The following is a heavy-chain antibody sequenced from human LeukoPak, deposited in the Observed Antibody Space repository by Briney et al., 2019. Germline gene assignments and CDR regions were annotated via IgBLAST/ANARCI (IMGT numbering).Heavy chain of an antibody. CDR2: IVVGSGNT. CDR1: GFTFTSSA. D-gene: IGHD3-10*01. Sequence: GASVKVSCKASGFTFTSSAMQWVRQARGQRLEWIGWIVVGSGNTNYAQKFQERVTITRDMSTSTAYMELSSLRSEDTAVYYCAADSHYYGSGSYSYRFDPWGQGTLVTVSS. V-gene: IGHV1-58*02. J-gene: IGHJ5*02. CDR3: AADSHYYGSGSYSYRFDP.